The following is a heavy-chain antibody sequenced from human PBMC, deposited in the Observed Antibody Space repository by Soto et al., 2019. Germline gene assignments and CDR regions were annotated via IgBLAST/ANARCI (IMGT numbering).Heavy chain of an antibody. CDR2: ISYDGSNK. V-gene: IGHV3-30*03. Sequence: QVQLVESGGGVVQPGRSLRLSCAASGFTFSSYGMHWVRQAPGKGLAWVAVISYDGSNKYYADSVKGRFTISRDNSKNALYVQMNSLSVEDTAVYYCAIDRRRRLGEFDYWGQGTLVTVSS. CDR3: AIDRRRRLGEFDY. D-gene: IGHD3-16*01. CDR1: GFTFSSYG. J-gene: IGHJ4*02.